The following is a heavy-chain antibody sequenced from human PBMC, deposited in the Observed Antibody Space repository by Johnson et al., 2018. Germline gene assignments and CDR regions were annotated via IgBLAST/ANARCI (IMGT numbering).Heavy chain of an antibody. V-gene: IGHV3-11*01. CDR1: GFTFSDYY. J-gene: IGHJ3*02. CDR3: AKDPDYYDSSGYAFDI. Sequence: QVQLVESGGGLVKPGGSLRLACSASGFTFSDYYMIWIRQAPGKGLEWVSYIGSSGTTIYYADSVEGRFTISRDSAKNSLYLQVNSLRAEDTAVYYCAKDPDYYDSSGYAFDIWGQGTMVTVSS. D-gene: IGHD3-22*01. CDR2: IGSSGTTI.